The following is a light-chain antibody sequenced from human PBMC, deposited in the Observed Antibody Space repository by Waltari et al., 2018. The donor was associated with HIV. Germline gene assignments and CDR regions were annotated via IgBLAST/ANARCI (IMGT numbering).Light chain of an antibody. CDR1: QSVLVQSNVKNN. V-gene: IGKV4-1*01. CDR2: WSS. J-gene: IGKJ1*01. Sequence: DIVMTQSPDSLAVSLGERATINCKSSQSVLVQSNVKNNLAWYQQKFGQPPKLLFYWSSDRQSGVPDRFSASGSGTDFNLTISSLQAEDVALYYCQQYYSTPQTFGQGTRVEIK. CDR3: QQYYSTPQT.